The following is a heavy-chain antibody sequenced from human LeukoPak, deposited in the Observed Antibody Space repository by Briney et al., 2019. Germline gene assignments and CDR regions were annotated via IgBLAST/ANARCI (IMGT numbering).Heavy chain of an antibody. D-gene: IGHD2-21*01. Sequence: PSQTLSLTCTVSGGSISSGGYYWSWIRQPPGKGLEWIGYIYHSGSTYYNPSLKSRVTISVDRSKNQFSLKLSSVTAADTAAYYCATGAYCGGDCFDAFDIWGQGTMVTISS. CDR3: ATGAYCGGDCFDAFDI. CDR1: GGSISSGGYY. V-gene: IGHV4-30-2*01. CDR2: IYHSGST. J-gene: IGHJ3*02.